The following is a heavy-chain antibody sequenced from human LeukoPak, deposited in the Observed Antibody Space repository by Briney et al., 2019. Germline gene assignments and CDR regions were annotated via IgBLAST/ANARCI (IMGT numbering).Heavy chain of an antibody. CDR2: INHSGST. J-gene: IGHJ5*02. D-gene: IGHD2-2*01. CDR1: GGSFSGYY. V-gene: IGHV4-34*01. CDR3: ARYRRRYCSSTSCYWGDWFDP. Sequence: SETLSLTCAVHGGSFSGYYWSWIRQPPGKGLEWIGEINHSGSTNYNPSLKSRVTISVDTSKNQFSLKLSSVTAADTAVYYCARYRRRYCSSTSCYWGDWFDPWGQGTLVTVSS.